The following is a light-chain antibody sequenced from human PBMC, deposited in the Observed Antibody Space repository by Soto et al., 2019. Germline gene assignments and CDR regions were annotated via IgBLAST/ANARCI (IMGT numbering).Light chain of an antibody. Sequence: QSALTQPASVSGSPGQSVTISCTGTSSDIGGYNFVSWHQQHPGKAPKLMIYEVTNRPSGVSNRFSGSKSGKTASLTISRLQAEDEADYYCSSYTSTSTQVFGGGTKLTVL. CDR1: SSDIGGYNF. CDR3: SSYTSTSTQV. CDR2: EVT. V-gene: IGLV2-14*01. J-gene: IGLJ3*02.